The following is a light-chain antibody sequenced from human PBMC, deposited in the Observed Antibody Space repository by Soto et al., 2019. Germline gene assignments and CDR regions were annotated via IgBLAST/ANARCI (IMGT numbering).Light chain of an antibody. CDR3: QQYNSYWT. CDR2: DAS. CDR1: QSISSW. Sequence: DIQMTQYPSTLSASVGDRVTITCRASQSISSWLAWYQQKPGKAPKLLIYDASSLESGAPSRFSGSGSGTEFTLTISSLQPDDFATYYCQQYNSYWTFGQGTKVDIK. V-gene: IGKV1-5*01. J-gene: IGKJ1*01.